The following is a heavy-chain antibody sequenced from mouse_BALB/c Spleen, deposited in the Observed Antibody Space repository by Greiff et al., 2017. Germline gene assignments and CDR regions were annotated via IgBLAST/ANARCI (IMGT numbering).Heavy chain of an antibody. V-gene: IGHV1-18*01. J-gene: IGHJ2*01. Sequence: EVQLQQSGPELVKPGASVKIPCKASGYTFTDYNMDWVKQSHGKSLEWIGDINPNNGGTNYNQKFKGKATLTVDKSSSTAYMELRSLTSEDTAVYYCAREGWGNYYFDYWGQGTTLTVSS. CDR1: GYTFTDYN. CDR2: INPNNGGT. CDR3: AREGWGNYYFDY. D-gene: IGHD2-1*01.